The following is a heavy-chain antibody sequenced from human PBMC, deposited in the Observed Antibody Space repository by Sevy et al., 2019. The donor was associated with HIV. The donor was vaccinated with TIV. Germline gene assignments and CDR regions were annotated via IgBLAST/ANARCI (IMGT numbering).Heavy chain of an antibody. D-gene: IGHD4-4*01. J-gene: IGHJ4*02. CDR1: GYKFTTYW. CDR3: ARHVDMTTLIGGLYYFDS. CDR2: IYPRDSDT. Sequence: GESLKISCQASGYKFTTYWIGWARQMPGKGLEWMGMIYPRDSDTRYSPSFQGQVTISADTSINTAYLQWSSLKASDTAMYFCARHVDMTTLIGGLYYFDSWGQGTLVTVSS. V-gene: IGHV5-51*01.